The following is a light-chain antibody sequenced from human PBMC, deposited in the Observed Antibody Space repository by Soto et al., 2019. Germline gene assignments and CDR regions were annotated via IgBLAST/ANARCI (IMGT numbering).Light chain of an antibody. CDR3: QQYNGWPIT. Sequence: EIVMTQSPGTLSVSPGERVTLSCSASQSVGNNLAWHQQKPGQAPRLLIYGASTRATGFPARFSGSGSGTEFTLTISSLQSEDFAVYYCQQYNGWPITFGQGTRLEIK. V-gene: IGKV3-15*01. J-gene: IGKJ5*01. CDR1: QSVGNN. CDR2: GAS.